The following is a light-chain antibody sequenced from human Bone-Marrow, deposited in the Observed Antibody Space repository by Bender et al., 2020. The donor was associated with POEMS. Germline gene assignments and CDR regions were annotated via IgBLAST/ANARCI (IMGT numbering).Light chain of an antibody. CDR2: EIS. V-gene: IGLV2-14*01. Sequence: QSALTQPASVSGSPGQAVTISCTGTSSDVGRYNFVSWHQQHPGKAPKVMIYEISYRPSGVSNRFSGSKSGNTASLTISGLQDEDEADYYRSSDTTGSTGVFGGGTKLTVL. CDR3: SSDTTGSTGV. J-gene: IGLJ2*01. CDR1: SSDVGRYNF.